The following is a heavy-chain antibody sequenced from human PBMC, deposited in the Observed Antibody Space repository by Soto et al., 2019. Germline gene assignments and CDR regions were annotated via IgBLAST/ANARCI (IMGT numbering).Heavy chain of an antibody. J-gene: IGHJ4*02. CDR1: GGSVSSGSSC. Sequence: SETLSLTCSVSGGSVSSGSSCWSWIRQPPGKGLEWIGYVYYTGTTNYNPSLKSRVTVSVDTSKNQFSLRLTSVTAADTAMYFCARGDSFGSGRELFAYWGQGTRVTVSS. D-gene: IGHD3-10*01. CDR2: VYYTGTT. V-gene: IGHV4-61*01. CDR3: ARGDSFGSGRELFAY.